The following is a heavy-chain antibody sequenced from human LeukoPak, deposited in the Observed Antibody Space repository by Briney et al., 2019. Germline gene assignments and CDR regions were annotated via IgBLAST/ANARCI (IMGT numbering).Heavy chain of an antibody. Sequence: SETLSLTCAVYGGSFSGYYWSWIRQPPGKGLEWIGYIYYSGSTNYNPSLKSRVTISVDTSKNQFSLKLSSVTAADTAVYYCARWGYYYDSSGPGTFDYWGQGTLVTVSS. D-gene: IGHD3-22*01. CDR1: GGSFSGYY. CDR3: ARWGYYYDSSGPGTFDY. CDR2: IYYSGST. V-gene: IGHV4-59*08. J-gene: IGHJ4*02.